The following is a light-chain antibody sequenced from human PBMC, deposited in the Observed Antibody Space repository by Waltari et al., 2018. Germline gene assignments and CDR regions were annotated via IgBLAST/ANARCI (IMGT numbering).Light chain of an antibody. J-gene: IGLJ3*02. CDR2: EVN. V-gene: IGLV2-14*01. Sequence: QSALTQPASVSGSPGQSITIPCTGTNSVIGIYNYVSLYQQPPGKAPKLIIDEVNNRPSGGSNRFSGSKSGNTASLTISGLQPEDEADYYCTSFTTIGIPLVFGGGTKLTVL. CDR1: NSVIGIYNY. CDR3: TSFTTIGIPLV.